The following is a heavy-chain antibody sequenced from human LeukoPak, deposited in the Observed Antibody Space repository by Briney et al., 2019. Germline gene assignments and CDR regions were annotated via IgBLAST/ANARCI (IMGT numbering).Heavy chain of an antibody. V-gene: IGHV4-59*01. Sequence: SETLSLTCTVSGGSISSYYWSWIRQPPGKGLEWIGYIYYSGSTNYNTSLESRVTISVDTSKNQFSLKLSSVTAADTAVYYCASARFRSSWYFFDHWGLGTLVTVSS. J-gene: IGHJ4*02. CDR1: GGSISSYY. D-gene: IGHD6-13*01. CDR2: IYYSGST. CDR3: ASARFRSSWYFFDH.